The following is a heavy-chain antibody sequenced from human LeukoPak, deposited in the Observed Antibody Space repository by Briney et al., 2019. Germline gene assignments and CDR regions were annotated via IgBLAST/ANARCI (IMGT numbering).Heavy chain of an antibody. J-gene: IGHJ6*03. Sequence: GGSLRLSCAASGFTFSSYAMSWVRQAPGKGLEWVSAISGSGGSTYYADSVKGRFTISRDNSKNTLYLQMNSLRAEDTAVYYCARWGYDFWSGQAYYYYYTDVWGKGTTVTVSS. V-gene: IGHV3-23*01. CDR3: ARWGYDFWSGQAYYYYYTDV. D-gene: IGHD3-3*01. CDR1: GFTFSSYA. CDR2: ISGSGGST.